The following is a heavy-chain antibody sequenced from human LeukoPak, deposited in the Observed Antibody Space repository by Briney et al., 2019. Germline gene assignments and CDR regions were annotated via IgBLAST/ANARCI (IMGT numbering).Heavy chain of an antibody. Sequence: SETLSLTCNVSGGSISSYYWNWIRQPPGKGLEWIGYIYYSGSTNYNPSLKSRVTISVDTSKNQFSLKLSSVTAADTAVYYCARDSRGFHADPRRVEYYYYGMDVWGQGTAVTVSS. J-gene: IGHJ6*02. D-gene: IGHD2-15*01. CDR2: IYYSGST. V-gene: IGHV4-59*01. CDR3: ARDSRGFHADPRRVEYYYYGMDV. CDR1: GGSISSYY.